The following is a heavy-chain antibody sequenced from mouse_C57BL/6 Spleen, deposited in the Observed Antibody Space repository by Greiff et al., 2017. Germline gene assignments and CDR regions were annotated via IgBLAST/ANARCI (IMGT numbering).Heavy chain of an antibody. Sequence: VQLQQPGAELVKPGASVKLSCKASGYTFTSYWMQWVKQRPGQGLEWIGEIDPSDSYTNYNQKFKGKATLTVDTSSSTAYMQLSSLTSEDSAVYYCARSTMVTTTRFYYAMDYWGQGTSVTVSS. D-gene: IGHD2-2*01. CDR3: ARSTMVTTTRFYYAMDY. J-gene: IGHJ4*01. CDR2: IDPSDSYT. V-gene: IGHV1-50*01. CDR1: GYTFTSYW.